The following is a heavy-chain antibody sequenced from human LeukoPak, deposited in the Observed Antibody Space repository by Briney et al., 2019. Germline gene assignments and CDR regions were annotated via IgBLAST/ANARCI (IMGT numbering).Heavy chain of an antibody. CDR3: ARDSNGDYGGGFDP. D-gene: IGHD4-17*01. J-gene: IGHJ5*02. CDR2: ISYDGSNK. V-gene: IGHV3-30-3*01. Sequence: PGRSLRLSCAASGFTFSSYAMHWVRQAPGKGLELVAVISYDGSNKYYADSVKGRFTISRDNSKNTLYLQMNSLRAEDTAVYYCARDSNGDYGGGFDPWGQGTLVTVSS. CDR1: GFTFSSYA.